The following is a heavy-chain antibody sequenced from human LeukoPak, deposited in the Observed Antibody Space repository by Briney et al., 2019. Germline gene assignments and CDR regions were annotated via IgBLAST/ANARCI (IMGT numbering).Heavy chain of an antibody. V-gene: IGHV3-23*01. J-gene: IGHJ4*02. CDR3: AKDLTIFGVVIISWYFDY. Sequence: GGSLRLSCAASGFTFSSYAMTWVRQAPGKGLERVSAISGSGGTTYYADSVKGRFTISRDNSKNTLYLQMNSLRAEDTAVYYCAKDLTIFGVVIISWYFDYWGQGTLVTVSS. CDR1: GFTFSSYA. D-gene: IGHD3-3*01. CDR2: ISGSGGTT.